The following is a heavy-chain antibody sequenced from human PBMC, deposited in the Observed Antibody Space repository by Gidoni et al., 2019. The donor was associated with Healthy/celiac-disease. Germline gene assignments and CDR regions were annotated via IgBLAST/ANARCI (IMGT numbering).Heavy chain of an antibody. V-gene: IGHV3-23*01. J-gene: IGHJ4*02. Sequence: EVQLLESGGGLVQPGGSLRLSCAASGFTFSSYAMSWVRQAPGKGLEWVSAISGSGGSTYYADSVKGRFTISRDNSKNTLYLQMNSLRAEDTAVYYCAKDTALRADDLGYVDYWGQGTLVTVSS. CDR3: AKDTALRADDLGYVDY. D-gene: IGHD2-21*02. CDR2: ISGSGGST. CDR1: GFTFSSYA.